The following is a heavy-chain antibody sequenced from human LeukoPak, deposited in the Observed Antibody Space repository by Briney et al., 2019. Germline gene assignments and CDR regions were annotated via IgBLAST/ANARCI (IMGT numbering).Heavy chain of an antibody. D-gene: IGHD4-17*01. Sequence: GGSLRLSCAASGFTFTDYYMSWFRQAPGKGLEWLSHISGSGRTIHYADSVKGRLTVSRDTAKNSLYLQINTLRAEDTAVYYCAKDLTGTYAFDFWGQGTMVTVSS. CDR3: AKDLTGTYAFDF. CDR1: GFTFTDYY. CDR2: ISGSGRTI. V-gene: IGHV3-11*04. J-gene: IGHJ3*01.